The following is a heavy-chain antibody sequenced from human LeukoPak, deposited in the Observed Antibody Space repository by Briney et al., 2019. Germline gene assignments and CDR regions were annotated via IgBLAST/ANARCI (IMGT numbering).Heavy chain of an antibody. CDR2: IYPGDSDT. D-gene: IGHD3-10*01. CDR3: ARVSGSHYNVISTIDY. J-gene: IGHJ4*02. V-gene: IGHV5-51*01. CDR1: GYSFTSYW. Sequence: GESLKISCKGSGYSFTSYWIGWVRQMAGKGLEWMGIIYPGDSDTRYSPSFQGQVTISADKSISTAYLQWSSLKASDTAMYYCARVSGSHYNVISTIDYWGQGTLVTVSS.